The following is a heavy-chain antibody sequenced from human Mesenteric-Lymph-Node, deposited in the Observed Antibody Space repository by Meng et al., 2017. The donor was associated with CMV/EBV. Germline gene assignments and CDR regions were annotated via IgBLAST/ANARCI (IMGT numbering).Heavy chain of an antibody. J-gene: IGHJ4*02. V-gene: IGHV7-4-1*02. D-gene: IGHD3-10*01. CDR2: INTNTGNP. CDR1: RYTFTGYA. CDR3: ARGMVRGDF. Sequence: RVAFKASRYTFTGYAMSWVRQAPGQGLEWIGWINTNTGNPTYAQSFTGRFVFSLDTSVSAAYLEISSLRTEDTAVYYCARGMVRGDFWGQGALVTVSS.